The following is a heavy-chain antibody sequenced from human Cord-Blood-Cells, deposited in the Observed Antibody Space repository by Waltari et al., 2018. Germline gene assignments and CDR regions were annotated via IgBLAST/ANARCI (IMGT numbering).Heavy chain of an antibody. CDR2: VNPNSGGT. V-gene: IGHV1-2*04. J-gene: IGHJ4*02. Sequence: QVQLVQSGAEVKKPGASVKVSCKASGYTFTGYYMHWVGQAPGQGLEWMGWVNPNSGGTNYAQKFQGWVTMTRDTSISTAYMELRRLRSDDTAVYYCARGYRSSSPYFDSWGQGTLVTVSS. D-gene: IGHD6-6*01. CDR3: ARGYRSSSPYFDS. CDR1: GYTFTGYY.